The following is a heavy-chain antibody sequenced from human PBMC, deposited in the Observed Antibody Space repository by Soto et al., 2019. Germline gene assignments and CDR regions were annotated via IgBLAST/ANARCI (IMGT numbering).Heavy chain of an antibody. CDR2: IYYSGST. Sequence: SETLSLTCTVSGGSTSSSSYYWGWIRQPPGKGLEWIGSIYYSGSTYYNPSLKSRITINPDTSKNQFSLQLNSVTPEDTAVYYCARGGNLQWLAMDVWGKGTTVTVSS. CDR3: ARGGNLQWLAMDV. D-gene: IGHD6-19*01. J-gene: IGHJ6*03. CDR1: GGSTSSSSYY. V-gene: IGHV4-39*01.